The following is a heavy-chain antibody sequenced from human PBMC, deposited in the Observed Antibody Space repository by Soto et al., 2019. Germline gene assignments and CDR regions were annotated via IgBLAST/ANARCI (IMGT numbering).Heavy chain of an antibody. J-gene: IGHJ4*02. CDR2: IHYSGST. CDR1: GDSIGTTHSY. D-gene: IGHD2-8*01. V-gene: IGHV4-39*01. CDR3: ARHEGNGNVWPLDY. Sequence: LSLTCTVSGDSIGTTHSYWAWIRQSPGKGLEWIGNIHYSGSTYYMPSLRSRVTLSVDTSKNQFSLRMTSVTAEDTAVYYCARHEGNGNVWPLDYWGQGILVTVSS.